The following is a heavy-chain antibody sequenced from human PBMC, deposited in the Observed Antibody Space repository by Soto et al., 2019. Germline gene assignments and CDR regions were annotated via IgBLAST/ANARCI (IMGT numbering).Heavy chain of an antibody. CDR3: ARDMTTKVTTRIDY. Sequence: GGSLRLSCAASGFTVSSNYMSWVRQAPGKGLEWVSVIYSGGSTYYADSVKGRFTISRDNAKNSLYLQMNSLRAEDTAVYYCARDMTTKVTTRIDYWGQGTLVTVSS. V-gene: IGHV3-53*01. J-gene: IGHJ4*02. CDR2: IYSGGST. CDR1: GFTVSSNY. D-gene: IGHD4-17*01.